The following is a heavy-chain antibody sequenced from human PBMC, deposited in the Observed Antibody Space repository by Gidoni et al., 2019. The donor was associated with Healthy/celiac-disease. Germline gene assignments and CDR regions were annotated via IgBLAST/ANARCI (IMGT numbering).Heavy chain of an antibody. Sequence: EVQLVESGGGLVQPGGSLRLSCAASGLPFSRYWMSWVRQAPGKGLEWVANIKQDGSEKYYVDSVKGRFTISRDNAKNSLYLQMNSLRAEDTAVYYCASEKYYYDSSGYYVYWGQGTLVTVSS. V-gene: IGHV3-7*01. J-gene: IGHJ4*02. CDR3: ASEKYYYDSSGYYVY. CDR2: IKQDGSEK. D-gene: IGHD3-22*01. CDR1: GLPFSRYW.